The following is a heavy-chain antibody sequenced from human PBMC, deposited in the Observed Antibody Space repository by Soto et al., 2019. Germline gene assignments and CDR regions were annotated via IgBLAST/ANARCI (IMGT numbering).Heavy chain of an antibody. CDR2: INPNSGDK. D-gene: IGHD3-22*01. CDR3: ARSRSPITMLDEVIRDFDY. J-gene: IGHJ4*02. CDR1: GSTFTGYY. Sequence: ASVKVSCKASGSTFTGYYLYWVRQAPGQGLEWMGWINPNSGDKNYAQNLQGRVTMTRDTSTSTAYMGLRRLKSDDTAVYYCARSRSPITMLDEVIRDFDYWGPGTLVTVSS. V-gene: IGHV1-2*02.